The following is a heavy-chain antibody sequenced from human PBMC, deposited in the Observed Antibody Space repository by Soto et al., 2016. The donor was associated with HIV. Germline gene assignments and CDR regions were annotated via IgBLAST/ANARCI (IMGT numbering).Heavy chain of an antibody. CDR1: GFTFNSYG. CDR2: ISGSGNYI. V-gene: IGHV3-21*01. Sequence: EVQLVESGGGLVKPGGSLRLSCVVSGFTFNSYGMNWVRQTPGKGLEWVSSISGSGNYIFYADSVKGRFTISRDNAKNSLYLQMNSLTAEDTAVYYCARDLSRWEPHYYYNFGMDSGAKGPRSPS. D-gene: IGHD1-26*01. CDR3: ARDLSRWEPHYYYNFGMDS. J-gene: IGHJ6*02.